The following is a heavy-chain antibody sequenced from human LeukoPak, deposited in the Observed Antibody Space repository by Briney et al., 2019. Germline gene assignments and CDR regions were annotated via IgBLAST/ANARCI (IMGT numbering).Heavy chain of an antibody. V-gene: IGHV3-49*04. CDR1: GFTFSSYA. D-gene: IGHD3-22*01. Sequence: GGSLRLSCAASGFTFSSYAMNWVRQAPGKGLEWVGFIRSKAYGGTTEYAASVKGRFTISRDDSKSIAYLQMNSLKTEDTAVYYCTRDLGGYYDSSGYCDYWGQGTLVTVSS. CDR3: TRDLGGYYDSSGYCDY. J-gene: IGHJ4*02. CDR2: IRSKAYGGTT.